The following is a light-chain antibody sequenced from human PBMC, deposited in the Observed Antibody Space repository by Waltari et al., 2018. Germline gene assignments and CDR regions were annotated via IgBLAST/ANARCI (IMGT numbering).Light chain of an antibody. CDR1: ESLLHSNGYTY. J-gene: IGKJ2*01. V-gene: IGKV2-28*01. Sequence: DIVMTQSPLSLPVTPGEPASISCRSSESLLHSNGYTYLDGYLQKPGQSPHLLIYWASNRASGVPDRFSGSGSGTDFTLKISRVEAEDVGVYYCMQTLQTPYTFGQGTKLEIK. CDR3: MQTLQTPYT. CDR2: WAS.